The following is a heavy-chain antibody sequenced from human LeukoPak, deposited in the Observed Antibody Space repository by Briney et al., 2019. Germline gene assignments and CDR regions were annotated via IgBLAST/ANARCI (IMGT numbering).Heavy chain of an antibody. CDR1: GFTFDKFW. Sequence: PGGSLRLSCAASGFTFDKFWMSWVRQAPGKGLEWVANIKQDGTEKYYVDSMKGRFTISRDNGKNSLYLQIDSLGAEDTAVYYCARQELTFDYWGQGTQVTVSS. CDR3: ARQELTFDY. V-gene: IGHV3-7*01. J-gene: IGHJ4*02. CDR2: IKQDGTEK. D-gene: IGHD1-1*01.